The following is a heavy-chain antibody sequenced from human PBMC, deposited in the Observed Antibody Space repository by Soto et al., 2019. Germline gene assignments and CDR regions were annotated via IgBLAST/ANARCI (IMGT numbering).Heavy chain of an antibody. Sequence: PSETLSVTCAVYGGSFSGYYWSWIRQPPGKGLEWIGEINHSGSTNYNPSLKSRVTISVDTSKNQFSLKLSSVTAADTAVYYCTRSGYYYWGQGTLVTVSS. J-gene: IGHJ4*02. CDR2: INHSGST. CDR1: GGSFSGYY. V-gene: IGHV4-34*01. CDR3: TRSGYYY. D-gene: IGHD3-22*01.